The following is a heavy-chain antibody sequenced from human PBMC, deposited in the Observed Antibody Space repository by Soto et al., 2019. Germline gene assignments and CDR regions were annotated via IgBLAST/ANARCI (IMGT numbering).Heavy chain of an antibody. CDR2: IYWDDDM. Sequence: QITLKESGPTLVKPTQTLTLTCTFSGFSLSTSPVGVGWIRQPPGKALERLALIYWDDDMRYSPSLKSRLTITKDTSKNQVVLTMTNMDPVDTATYYCAHRHGYGELRLWGQGTLVTVSS. D-gene: IGHD4-17*01. V-gene: IGHV2-5*02. J-gene: IGHJ1*01. CDR3: AHRHGYGELRL. CDR1: GFSLSTSPVG.